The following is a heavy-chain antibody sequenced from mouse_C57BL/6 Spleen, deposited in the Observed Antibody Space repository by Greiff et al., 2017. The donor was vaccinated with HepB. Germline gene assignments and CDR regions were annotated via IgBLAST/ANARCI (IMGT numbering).Heavy chain of an antibody. J-gene: IGHJ3*01. CDR1: GYTFTDYY. CDR2: INPNNGGT. Sequence: VQLQQSGPELVKPGASVKISCKASGYTFTDYYMNWVKQSHGKSLEWIGDINPNNGGTSYNQKFKGKATLTVDKSSSTAYMELRSLTSEDSAVYYCARDGSQFAYWGQGTLVTVSA. CDR3: ARDGSQFAY. V-gene: IGHV1-26*01. D-gene: IGHD1-1*01.